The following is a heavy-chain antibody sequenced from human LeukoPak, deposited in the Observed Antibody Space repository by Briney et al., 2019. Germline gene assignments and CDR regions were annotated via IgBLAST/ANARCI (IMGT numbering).Heavy chain of an antibody. CDR2: IYISGNT. D-gene: IGHD6-19*01. CDR1: GGSISSGYS. V-gene: IGHV4-61*02. CDR3: TRGWSSAGVFDI. J-gene: IGHJ3*02. Sequence: TLSLTCTVSGGSISSGYSWTWIRRAAGKGLEWIGRIYISGNTDQNPSLKSRVIVSMDTSKNQFSLEMSSVTATDTAVYYCTRGWSSAGVFDIWGQGTMVTVS.